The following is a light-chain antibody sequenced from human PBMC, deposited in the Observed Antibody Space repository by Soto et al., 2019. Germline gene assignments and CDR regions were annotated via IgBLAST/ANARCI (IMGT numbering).Light chain of an antibody. J-gene: IGKJ3*01. CDR2: GAS. CDR3: QQYGSSPPGFT. Sequence: EIVLTQSPGTLSLFLGERATLSCRASQSVSSTYFAWYRQKPGQSPSLLIYGASNRATGVPDRFSGSESGTDFTLTISRLEPEDFAVYYCQQYGSSPPGFTFGPGTTVEMK. CDR1: QSVSSTY. V-gene: IGKV3-20*01.